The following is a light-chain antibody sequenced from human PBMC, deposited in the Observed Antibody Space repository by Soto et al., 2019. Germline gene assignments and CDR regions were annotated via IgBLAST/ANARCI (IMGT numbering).Light chain of an antibody. CDR2: GAS. Sequence: EIVMTQSPATLYVSPGERVTLSCRASQSVSSNLAWYQQKPGQAPRLLIYGASTRATGIPARFSGSGSGTEFTLTISSLQSEDFAVYYCQQYNNWGTFGQGTKVEIK. J-gene: IGKJ1*01. CDR3: QQYNNWGT. V-gene: IGKV3-15*01. CDR1: QSVSSN.